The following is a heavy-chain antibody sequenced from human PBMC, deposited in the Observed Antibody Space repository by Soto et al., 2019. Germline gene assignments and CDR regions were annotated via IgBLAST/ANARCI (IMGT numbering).Heavy chain of an antibody. CDR2: ISGSGGST. V-gene: IGHV3-23*01. CDR3: AKVYGSSSAEGKDY. J-gene: IGHJ4*02. D-gene: IGHD6-6*01. CDR1: GFTFSSYA. Sequence: EVQLLESGGGLVQPGGSLRLSCAASGFTFSSYAMSWVRQAPGKGLEWVSAISGSGGSTYYADSVKGRFTISRDNSKNTLDLQRNSLRAEDTAVYYCAKVYGSSSAEGKDYWGQGTLVTVSS.